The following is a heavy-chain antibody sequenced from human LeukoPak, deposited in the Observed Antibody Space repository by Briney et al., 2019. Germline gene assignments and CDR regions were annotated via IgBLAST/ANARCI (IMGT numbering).Heavy chain of an antibody. CDR2: INTNTGNP. D-gene: IGHD1-26*01. Sequence: ASVKVSCKASGYTFTSYAMNWVRQAPGQGLEWMGWINTNTGNPTYAQGFTGRFVFSLDTSVSTAYLQISSLKAEDTAVYYCACLVGATEGLYYYYYYGMDVWGQGTTVTVSS. CDR1: GYTFTSYA. CDR3: ACLVGATEGLYYYYYYGMDV. V-gene: IGHV7-4-1*02. J-gene: IGHJ6*02.